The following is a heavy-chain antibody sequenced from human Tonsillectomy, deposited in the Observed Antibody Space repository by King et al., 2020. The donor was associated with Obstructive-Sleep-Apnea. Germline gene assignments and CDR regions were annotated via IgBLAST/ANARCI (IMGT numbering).Heavy chain of an antibody. CDR1: GFTFSNAW. CDR2: IKGKTDGGTT. V-gene: IGHV3-15*01. D-gene: IGHD3-3*01. CDR3: TRFLRSFYFDY. J-gene: IGHJ4*02. Sequence: VQLVESGGGLIKPGGSLRLSCAASGFTFSNAWMSWVRQAPGKGLEWVGRIKGKTDGGTTDYAAPVKGRFTISRDDSQNTLYLQMNSLKTEDTAVYYCTRFLRSFYFDYWGQGTLVTVSS.